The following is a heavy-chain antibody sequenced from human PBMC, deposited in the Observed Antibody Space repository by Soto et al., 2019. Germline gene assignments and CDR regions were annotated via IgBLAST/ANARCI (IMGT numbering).Heavy chain of an antibody. CDR2: IIPIFGTA. D-gene: IGHD2-2*01. Sequence: GASVKVSCKASGGTFSSYAISWVRQGPGQGLEWMGGIIPIFGTANYAQKFQGRVTITADESTSTAYMELSSLRSEDTAVYYCASDHGIVVLPPQPRYYDFLMDGPGQGTTVT. J-gene: IGHJ6*02. CDR1: GGTFSSYA. V-gene: IGHV1-69*13. CDR3: ASDHGIVVLPPQPRYYDFLMDG.